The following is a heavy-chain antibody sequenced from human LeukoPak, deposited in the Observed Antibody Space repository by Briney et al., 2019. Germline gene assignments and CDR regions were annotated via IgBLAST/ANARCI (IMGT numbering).Heavy chain of an antibody. CDR1: GFTFSSYW. CDR3: ASMPDYDFWSGYLFDY. CDR2: IKQDGSEK. J-gene: IGHJ4*02. Sequence: PGGSLRLSCAASGFTFSSYWMSWVRQAPGKGLEWVANIKQDGSEKYYVDSVKGRFTISRDNAKNSLYLQMNSLRAEDTAVYYCASMPDYDFWSGYLFDYWGQGTLVTVSS. D-gene: IGHD3-3*01. V-gene: IGHV3-7*01.